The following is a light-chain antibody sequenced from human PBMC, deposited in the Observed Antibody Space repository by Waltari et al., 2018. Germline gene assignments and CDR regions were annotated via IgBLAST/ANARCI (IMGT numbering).Light chain of an antibody. CDR2: DAS. CDR3: QLRSDWPPRYT. V-gene: IGKV3-11*01. J-gene: IGKJ2*01. CDR1: QSVGSY. Sequence: EIVLTQSPATLSLSTGDRATLSCRASQSVGSYLAWYQHKPGQAPRLLIYDASNRATGIPGRFSGSGSGTDFTLTISSLEPEDFAVYYCQLRSDWPPRYTFGQGTKLEIK.